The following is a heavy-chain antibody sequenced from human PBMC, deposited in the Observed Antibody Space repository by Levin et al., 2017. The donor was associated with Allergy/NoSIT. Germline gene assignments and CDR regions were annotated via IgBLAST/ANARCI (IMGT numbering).Heavy chain of an antibody. CDR2: ISTSSNII. CDR3: AIDPRSITIFGVVDDY. J-gene: IGHJ4*02. D-gene: IGHD3-3*01. Sequence: LSLTCTASGFAFRNYEMNWVRQAPGKGLEWVSYISTSSNIIYYADSVKGRFTISRDNAKNSLYLEMNSLRAEDTAVYYCAIDPRSITIFGVVDDYWGQGTLVTVSS. CDR1: GFAFRNYE. V-gene: IGHV3-48*03.